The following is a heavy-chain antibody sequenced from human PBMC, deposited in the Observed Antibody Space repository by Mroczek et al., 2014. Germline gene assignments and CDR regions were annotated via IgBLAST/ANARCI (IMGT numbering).Heavy chain of an antibody. D-gene: IGHD3-16*02. J-gene: IGHJ4*02. CDR2: ISAYNGNT. Sequence: VQLLESGAEVKKPGASVKVSCKASGYTFTSYGISWVRQAPGQGLEWMGWISAYNGNTNYAQKLQGRVTMTTDTSTSTAYMELRSLRSDDTAVYYCARVSHYDYVWGSYRYHMFDYWGQGTLVTVSS. V-gene: IGHV1-18*01. CDR1: GYTFTSYG. CDR3: ARVSHYDYVWGSYRYHMFDY.